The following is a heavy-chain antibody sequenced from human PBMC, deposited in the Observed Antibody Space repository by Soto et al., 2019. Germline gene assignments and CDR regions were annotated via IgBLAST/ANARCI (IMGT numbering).Heavy chain of an antibody. Sequence: GESLKISCNGSGYIFTSYWIGWVRQMPGKGLEWMGIIYPGDSDTRYSPSFQGQVTISADKSISTAYLQWSSLKASDTAMYYCASGIAARPPYYYYGMDVWGQGTTVTVSS. CDR3: ASGIAARPPYYYYGMDV. J-gene: IGHJ6*02. CDR1: GYIFTSYW. D-gene: IGHD6-6*01. V-gene: IGHV5-51*01. CDR2: IYPGDSDT.